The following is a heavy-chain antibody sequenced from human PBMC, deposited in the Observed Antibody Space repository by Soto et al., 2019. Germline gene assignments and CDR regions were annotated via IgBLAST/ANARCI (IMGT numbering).Heavy chain of an antibody. J-gene: IGHJ4*02. Sequence: GGSLRLSCAASGFTFSSYSMNWVRQAPGKGLEWVSSISSSSSYIYYADSVKGRFTISRDNAKNSLYLQMNSLRAEDTAVYYCARRGLYTASFDYWGQGTLVTVSS. CDR3: ARRGLYTASFDY. V-gene: IGHV3-21*01. D-gene: IGHD5-18*01. CDR1: GFTFSSYS. CDR2: ISSSSSYI.